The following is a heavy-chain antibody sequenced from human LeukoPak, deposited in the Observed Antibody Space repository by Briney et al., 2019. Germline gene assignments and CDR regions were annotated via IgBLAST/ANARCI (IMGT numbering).Heavy chain of an antibody. D-gene: IGHD3-22*01. CDR2: ISGSGGST. J-gene: IGHJ4*02. Sequence: GGSLRLSCAASGFTFSSYAMSWVRQAPGKGLEWVSAISGSGGSTYYADSVKGRFTISRDNSKNTLYLQMNSLRAEDTAVYYCAKDPTHYRVWDDYDSRRLSHWGQGTLVTVSS. CDR1: GFTFSSYA. CDR3: AKDPTHYRVWDDYDSRRLSH. V-gene: IGHV3-23*01.